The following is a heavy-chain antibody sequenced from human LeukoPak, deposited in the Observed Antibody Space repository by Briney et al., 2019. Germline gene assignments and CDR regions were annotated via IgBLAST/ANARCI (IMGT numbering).Heavy chain of an antibody. J-gene: IGHJ4*02. Sequence: GASVKVSCKVSGYTLTELSMHWVRQAPGKGLEWMGGFDPEDGETIYAQKFQGRVTMTEDTSTDTAYMELSSLRSEDTAVYYCAGRRYYDSSGYRAGNCDYWGQGTLVTVSS. CDR2: FDPEDGET. CDR3: AGRRYYDSSGYRAGNCDY. D-gene: IGHD3-22*01. CDR1: GYTLTELS. V-gene: IGHV1-24*01.